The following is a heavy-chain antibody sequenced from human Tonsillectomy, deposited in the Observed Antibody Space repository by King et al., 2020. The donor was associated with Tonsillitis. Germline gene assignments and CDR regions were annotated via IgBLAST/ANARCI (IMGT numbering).Heavy chain of an antibody. CDR3: ARDEVDIVAQGPFGSVDY. CDR1: GGTFSSYA. Sequence: QLVQSGAEVKKPGSSVKFSCKASGGTFSSYAISWVRQAPGQGLEWMGRIIPILGIANYAQKFQGRVTITADKSTSTAYMELSSLRSEDTAVYYCARDEVDIVAQGPFGSVDYWGQGTLVTVSS. V-gene: IGHV1-69*04. CDR2: IIPILGIA. J-gene: IGHJ4*02. D-gene: IGHD5-12*01.